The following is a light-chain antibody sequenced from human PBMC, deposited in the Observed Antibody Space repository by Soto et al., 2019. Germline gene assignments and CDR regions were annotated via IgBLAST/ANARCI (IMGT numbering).Light chain of an antibody. CDR2: EVS. V-gene: IGLV2-8*01. J-gene: IGLJ1*01. Sequence: QSVLTQPPSASGSPGQSVTISCTGSSSDVGGYNYVSWYQQHPGKAPKLMIYEVSKRPSGVPDRFSGSKSGNTASLTVSGLQAEDEAAYYCSSYAGSTRYVFGTGTKVTVL. CDR3: SSYAGSTRYV. CDR1: SSDVGGYNY.